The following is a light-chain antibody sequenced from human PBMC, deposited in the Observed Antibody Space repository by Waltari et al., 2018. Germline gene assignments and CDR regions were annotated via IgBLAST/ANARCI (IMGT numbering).Light chain of an antibody. V-gene: IGLV4-69*01. J-gene: IGLJ2*01. CDR3: QTWDPDTVV. Sequence: QLAVTQSPSASASLGASVKLTCTLSSEHSAYAIAWHQHRPEKGPRFLMKIDGGGGHTKGDGIPDRFSGFSSGAGCYLTFSSLQYEEEAAYYCQTWDPDTVVVGGGTKLAV. CDR1: SEHSAYA. CDR2: IDGGGGH.